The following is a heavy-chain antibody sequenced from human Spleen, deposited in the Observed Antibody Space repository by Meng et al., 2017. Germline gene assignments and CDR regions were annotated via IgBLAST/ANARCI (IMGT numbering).Heavy chain of an antibody. V-gene: IGHV2-70*04. CDR3: ERAHSSSNWFDP. CDR2: IDGDDDK. J-gene: IGHJ5*02. CDR1: GFSLSTSGVA. Sequence: SGPTLVKPTQTVTLTCTFSGFSLSTSGVAVGWIRQPPGKALEWLARIDGDDDKFYSTSLKTRLTISKDTSKNQVVRTMTNMDPVNTATDYCERAHSSSNWFDPWGQGTLVTVSS. D-gene: IGHD6-6*01.